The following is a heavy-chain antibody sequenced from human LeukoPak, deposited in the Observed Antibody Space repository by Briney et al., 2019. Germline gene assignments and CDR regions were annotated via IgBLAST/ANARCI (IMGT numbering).Heavy chain of an antibody. CDR1: GFTFSSYS. CDR3: ARDQRNCSSTSCSSYYYYGMDV. Sequence: GGSLRLSCAASGFTFSSYSMNWVRQAPGKGLEWVSSISSSSSYIYYADSVKGRFTISRDNAKNSLYLQMNSLRAEDTAVYYCARDQRNCSSTSCSSYYYYGMDVWGQGTTVTVSS. J-gene: IGHJ6*02. CDR2: ISSSSSYI. V-gene: IGHV3-21*01. D-gene: IGHD2-2*01.